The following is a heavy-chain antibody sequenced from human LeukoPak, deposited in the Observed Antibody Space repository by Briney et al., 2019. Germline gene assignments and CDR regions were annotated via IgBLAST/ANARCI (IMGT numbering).Heavy chain of an antibody. J-gene: IGHJ4*02. CDR3: ARLSPIWWFY. CDR1: GGSISSSSHY. V-gene: IGHV4-39*01. CDR2: IYYDGRN. Sequence: SETLSLTCTVSGGSISSSSHYWGWIRQPPGKELEWIGSIYYDGRNYYNPSLKNRVTISADTSKNQFSLKLSSVTAADTAVYYCARLSPIWWFYWGQGTLVTVSS. D-gene: IGHD2-21*01.